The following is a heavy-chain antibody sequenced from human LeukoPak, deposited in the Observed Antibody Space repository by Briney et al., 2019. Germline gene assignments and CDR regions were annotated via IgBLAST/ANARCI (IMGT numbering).Heavy chain of an antibody. Sequence: ASVKVSCKASGYTFTSYYMHWVRQAPGQGLEWMGIINPSGGSTSYAQKFQGKVTMTRDTSISTVYMELSSLRYEDTAVYYCARNRYGSGSGDYWGQGTLVTVSS. V-gene: IGHV1-46*01. CDR3: ARNRYGSGSGDY. J-gene: IGHJ4*02. CDR2: INPSGGST. CDR1: GYTFTSYY. D-gene: IGHD3-10*01.